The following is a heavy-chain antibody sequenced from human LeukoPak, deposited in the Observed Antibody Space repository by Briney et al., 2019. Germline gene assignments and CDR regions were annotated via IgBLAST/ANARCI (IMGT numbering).Heavy chain of an antibody. V-gene: IGHV4-59*01. CDR2: IYYSGST. CDR1: GGSISSYY. J-gene: IGHJ5*02. D-gene: IGHD3-9*01. Sequence: SETLSLTCTVSGGSISSYYWSWIRQPPGKGLEWFGYIYYSGSTNYNPSLKSRVTISVDTSKNQFSLKLSSVTAADTAVYYCARVSYDILTGYPNWFDPWGQGTLVTVSS. CDR3: ARVSYDILTGYPNWFDP.